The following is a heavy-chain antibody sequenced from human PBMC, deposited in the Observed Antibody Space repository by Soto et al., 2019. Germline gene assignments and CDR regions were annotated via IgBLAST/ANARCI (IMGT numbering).Heavy chain of an antibody. CDR2: ISGRGGST. J-gene: IGHJ5*02. CDR3: AGRYCSGGSCYWFDP. V-gene: IGHV3-23*01. D-gene: IGHD2-15*01. Sequence: EVQLLESGGGLLQPGGSLRLSCAASGFTFSSYAMSWVRQPPGKGREWVSGISGRGGSTNYADSVKGRFTISRENSKNTLYLQMNSLRAEDTAVYYCAGRYCSGGSCYWFDPWGQGTLVTVSS. CDR1: GFTFSSYA.